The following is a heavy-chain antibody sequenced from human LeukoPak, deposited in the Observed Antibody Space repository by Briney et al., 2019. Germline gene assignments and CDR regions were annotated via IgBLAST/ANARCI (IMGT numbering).Heavy chain of an antibody. CDR2: ISAYNGNT. CDR3: ARETGLYFDY. J-gene: IGHJ4*02. CDR1: GYTFTGYY. D-gene: IGHD1-1*01. V-gene: IGHV1-18*04. Sequence: ASVKVSCKASGYTFTGYYMHWVRQAPGQGLEWMGWISAYNGNTNYAQKLQGRVTMTTDTSTSTAYMELRSLRSDDTAVYYCARETGLYFDYWGQGTLVTVSS.